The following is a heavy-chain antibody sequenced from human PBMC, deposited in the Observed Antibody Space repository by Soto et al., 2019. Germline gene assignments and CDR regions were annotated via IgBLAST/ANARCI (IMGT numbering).Heavy chain of an antibody. V-gene: IGHV2-5*02. CDR1: GFSLSTSGVG. CDR2: IYWDDDK. CDR3: AHTYYYYAPVPFDY. Sequence: SGPTLVNPTQTLTLICTFSGFSLSTSGVGVGWIRQPPGKALEWLALIYWDDDKRYSPSLKSRLTITKDTSKNQVVLTMTNMEPVDTATYYCAHTYYYYAPVPFDYWGQGTLVTVSS. J-gene: IGHJ4*02. D-gene: IGHD3-10*01.